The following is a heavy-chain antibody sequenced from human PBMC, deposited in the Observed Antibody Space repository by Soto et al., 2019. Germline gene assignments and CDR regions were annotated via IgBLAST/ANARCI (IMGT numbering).Heavy chain of an antibody. CDR3: ARDTFGGAYDFWH. J-gene: IGHJ4*02. Sequence: EVQLVESGGGLVQPGGSLRLSCAASGFSVSNLYMTWVRQAPGKGLEWVSVISSGDSTYYADSVKGRFTISRDHSKNTLYLEMNSLRAGDTAVYYCARDTFGGAYDFWHGGQGTLVTVSS. D-gene: IGHD3-3*01. V-gene: IGHV3-66*01. CDR1: GFSVSNLY. CDR2: ISSGDST.